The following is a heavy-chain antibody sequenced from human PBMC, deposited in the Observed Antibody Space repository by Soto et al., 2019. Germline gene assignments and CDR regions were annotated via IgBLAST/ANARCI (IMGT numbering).Heavy chain of an antibody. CDR1: GGTFSSYA. CDR2: IIPIFGTA. Sequence: SVKVSCKASGGTFSSYAISWVRQAPGQGLEWMGGIIPIFGTANYAQKFQGRVTIIADESTSTASKEVSSLRSEATAVYYCARGLGHYYDSTGPFNDAFDIWRQGTMVTVSS. CDR3: ARGLGHYYDSTGPFNDAFDI. D-gene: IGHD3-22*01. J-gene: IGHJ3*02. V-gene: IGHV1-69*13.